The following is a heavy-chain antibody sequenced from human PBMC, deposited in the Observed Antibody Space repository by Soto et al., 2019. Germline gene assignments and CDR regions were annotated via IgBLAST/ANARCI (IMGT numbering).Heavy chain of an antibody. V-gene: IGHV3-30*18. J-gene: IGHJ6*02. D-gene: IGHD1-26*01. Sequence: LRLSCIASGFTFESYGMHWVRQAPGKGLEWVAVISHEGVTKNYADSVKGRFTVSRDNSKDTLYLKLNSLRRGDTAVYYYEKRQGQAWSRDYFYYSGMDVWGLGTTGTVS. CDR1: GFTFESYG. CDR3: EKRQGQAWSRDYFYYSGMDV. CDR2: ISHEGVTK.